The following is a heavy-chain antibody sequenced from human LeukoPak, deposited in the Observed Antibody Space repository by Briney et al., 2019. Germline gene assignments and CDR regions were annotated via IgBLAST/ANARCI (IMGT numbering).Heavy chain of an antibody. V-gene: IGHV1-46*01. CDR2: INPSGGST. D-gene: IGHD4/OR15-4a*01. J-gene: IGHJ4*02. CDR3: ARDLDYGEKSEDY. Sequence: ASVKVSCKASGYTFTSYHMHWVRQAPGQGLEWMGIINPSGGSTRYPQKFQDRVTMTRDTSTSTVYMELSSLRSEDTAVYYCARDLDYGEKSEDYWGQGTLVTVSS. CDR1: GYTFTSYH.